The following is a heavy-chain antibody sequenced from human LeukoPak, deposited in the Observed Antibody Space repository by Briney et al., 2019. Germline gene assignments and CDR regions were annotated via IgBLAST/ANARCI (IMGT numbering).Heavy chain of an antibody. CDR2: ISGSGVGT. D-gene: IGHD1-26*01. Sequence: PGGSLRLSCVGSGFIFSTYAMNWVRQAPGKGLEWVSAISGSGVGTYYADSVKGRFTISRDNSKNTLYLQMNSLRAEDSAVYYCAKDKKVGVTPYFDYWGQGTLVTVSS. CDR1: GFIFSTYA. J-gene: IGHJ4*02. CDR3: AKDKKVGVTPYFDY. V-gene: IGHV3-23*01.